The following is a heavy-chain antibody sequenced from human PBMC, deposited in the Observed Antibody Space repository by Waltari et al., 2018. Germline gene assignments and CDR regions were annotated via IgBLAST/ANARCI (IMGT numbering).Heavy chain of an antibody. Sequence: QVQLVQSGAEVKKPGASVKVSCTASGYTFTGYYLHWVRPAPGQGLEWMGWINPNSGGTNYAQKFQGRVTMTRDTSISTAYMELSRLRSDDTAVYYCARDATYSSGWPGNLWGQGTLVTVSS. CDR3: ARDATYSSGWPGNL. CDR1: GYTFTGYY. CDR2: INPNSGGT. J-gene: IGHJ4*02. D-gene: IGHD6-19*01. V-gene: IGHV1-2*02.